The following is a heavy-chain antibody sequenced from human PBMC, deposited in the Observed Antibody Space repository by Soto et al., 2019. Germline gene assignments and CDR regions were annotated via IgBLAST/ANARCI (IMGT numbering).Heavy chain of an antibody. Sequence: SETLSLTCAVYGGSFSGYYWSWIRRPPGKGLEWIGEINHSGSTNYNPSLKSRVTISVDTSKNQFSLKLSSVTAADTAVYYCAIYGDYDPYYYYMDVWGKGTTVTVSS. CDR2: INHSGST. J-gene: IGHJ6*03. CDR3: AIYGDYDPYYYYMDV. V-gene: IGHV4-34*01. CDR1: GGSFSGYY. D-gene: IGHD4-17*01.